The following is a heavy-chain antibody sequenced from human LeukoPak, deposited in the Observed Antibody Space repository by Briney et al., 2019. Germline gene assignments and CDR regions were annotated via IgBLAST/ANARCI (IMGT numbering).Heavy chain of an antibody. V-gene: IGHV4-39*01. CDR1: DGSISSSPYY. J-gene: IGHJ6*03. CDR2: IYYSGST. Sequence: PSETLSLTCTVSDGSISSSPYYWAWIRQPPGKGLEWIGSIYYSGSTYYNPSLKSRVTISVDTSKNQFSLHLNSVTAADTAVYYCARPLNYYYYMDVWGKGTTVTVSS. CDR3: ARPLNYYYYMDV.